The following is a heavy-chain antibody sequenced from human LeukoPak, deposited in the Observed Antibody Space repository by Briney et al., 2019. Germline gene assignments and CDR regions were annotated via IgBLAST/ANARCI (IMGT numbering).Heavy chain of an antibody. J-gene: IGHJ4*02. CDR3: ARIYGDYIVY. CDR1: GGSFRGYR. Sequence: SETPSLTCAVYGGSFRGYRWGWIRQSPGKGLEWIGEIDDSGNTQYSPSLKSRVAILVDTSKNQFSLRLNSLSAADMAVYYCARIYGDYIVYWGQGTRVTVSS. V-gene: IGHV4-34*01. D-gene: IGHD4-17*01. CDR2: IDDSGNT.